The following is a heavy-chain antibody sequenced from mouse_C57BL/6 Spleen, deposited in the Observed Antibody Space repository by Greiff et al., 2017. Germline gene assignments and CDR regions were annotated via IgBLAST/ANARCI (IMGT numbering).Heavy chain of an antibody. V-gene: IGHV5-6*01. Sequence: DVHLVESGGDLVKPGGSLKLSCAASGFTFSSYGMSWVRQTPDKRLEWVATISSGGSYTYYPDSVKGRFTISRDNAKNTLYLAMSSLQSADTAMYYCARHEALSTTVVAYWYFDVGGTGTTVTVSS. D-gene: IGHD1-1*01. CDR1: GFTFSSYG. CDR2: ISSGGSYT. CDR3: ARHEALSTTVVAYWYFDV. J-gene: IGHJ1*03.